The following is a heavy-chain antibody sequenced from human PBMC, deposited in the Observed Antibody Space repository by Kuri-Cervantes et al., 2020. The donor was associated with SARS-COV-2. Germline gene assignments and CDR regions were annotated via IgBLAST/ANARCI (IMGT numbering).Heavy chain of an antibody. CDR3: TTLIDY. CDR1: GSTFSSYA. V-gene: IGHV3-73*01. CDR2: VRGKANNYAT. Sequence: GESLKISCAASGSTFSSYAMSWVRQAPGKGLEWVGRVRGKANNYATAYAASVKGRFTISRDDSKNMAYLQMHSLKTEDTAVYYCTTLIDYWGQGALVTVSS. J-gene: IGHJ4*02.